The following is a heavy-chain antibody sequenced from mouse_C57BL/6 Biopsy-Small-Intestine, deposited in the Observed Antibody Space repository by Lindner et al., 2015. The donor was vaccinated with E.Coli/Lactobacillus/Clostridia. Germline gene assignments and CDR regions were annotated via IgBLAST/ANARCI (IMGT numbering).Heavy chain of an antibody. V-gene: IGHV14-2*01. CDR3: AREFITTIGYYFDY. Sequence: VQLQESGAELVKPGASVKLSCTASGFNIKDYYIHWVKQRTEQGLEWIGRTDPEDGVTKYAPKFQGKATITADTSSNTTYLQLSSLTSEDTAVYYCAREFITTIGYYFDYWGQGTTLTVSS. J-gene: IGHJ2*01. D-gene: IGHD1-1*01. CDR2: TDPEDGVT. CDR1: GFNIKDYY.